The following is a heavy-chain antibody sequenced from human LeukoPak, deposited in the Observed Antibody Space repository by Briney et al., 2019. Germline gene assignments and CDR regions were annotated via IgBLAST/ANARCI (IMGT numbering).Heavy chain of an antibody. D-gene: IGHD3-22*01. V-gene: IGHV4-4*07. Sequence: SETLSLTCTVSGGSISNYYWSWIRQPAGKGLEWIGRIYTSGSTNYNPSLKSRVTISVDMSKNQFSLKLNSVTAADTALYYCARGRSGYPAMFDYWGQGTLVTVSS. CDR2: IYTSGST. J-gene: IGHJ4*02. CDR3: ARGRSGYPAMFDY. CDR1: GGSISNYY.